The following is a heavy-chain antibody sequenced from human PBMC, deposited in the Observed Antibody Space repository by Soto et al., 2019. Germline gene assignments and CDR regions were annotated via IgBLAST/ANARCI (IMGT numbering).Heavy chain of an antibody. CDR2: ISAFNGQR. CDR1: GYTFTSYG. D-gene: IGHD6-13*01. Sequence: QVQLVQSGAEVKKPGASVKVSCKASGYTFTSYGISWVRQAPGQGLEWMGWISAFNGQRNHAQKFQGRVTMTTDTSTXXVYMELRSLRSDDTAVYYCARAIAAAGSGAPFFDYWGQGTLVTVSS. CDR3: ARAIAAAGSGAPFFDY. V-gene: IGHV1-18*01. J-gene: IGHJ4*02.